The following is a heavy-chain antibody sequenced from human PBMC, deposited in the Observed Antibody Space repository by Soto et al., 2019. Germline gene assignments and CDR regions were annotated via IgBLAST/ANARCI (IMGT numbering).Heavy chain of an antibody. D-gene: IGHD1-26*01. Sequence: PGGSLRLSCAASGFTFNDYGMHWVRQAPGKGLEWVAVISNDGSNKNYADSVKGRFTISRDNSKKMLYLQMNSLRAEDTAVYYCAKAAGSYLSYFDYWGQGTLVTVSS. CDR2: ISNDGSNK. CDR1: GFTFNDYG. J-gene: IGHJ4*02. CDR3: AKAAGSYLSYFDY. V-gene: IGHV3-30*18.